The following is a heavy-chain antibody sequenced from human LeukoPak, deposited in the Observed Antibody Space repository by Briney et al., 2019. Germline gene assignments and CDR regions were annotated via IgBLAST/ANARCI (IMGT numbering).Heavy chain of an antibody. V-gene: IGHV5-51*01. D-gene: IGHD1-7*01. CDR2: IYPDNSDT. J-gene: IGHJ4*02. CDR3: ARHITGTRRLDQ. CDR1: GYSFTDYW. Sequence: GESLKISCKGAGYSFTDYWIGWVRQLPGKGLEWMGIIYPDNSDTRISPSFQGQVTISADRSISTAYPQWSSLEASDTAMYYCARHITGTRRLDQWGQGTLVT.